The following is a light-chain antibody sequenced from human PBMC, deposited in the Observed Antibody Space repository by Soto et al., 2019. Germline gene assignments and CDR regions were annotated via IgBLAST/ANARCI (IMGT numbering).Light chain of an antibody. CDR2: EVS. J-gene: IGLJ2*01. Sequence: QSVLTQPPSASGSPGQSVTISCTGTSSDVGGYNYVSWYQQHPGKAPKLMICEVSKRPSGVPDRFSGSKSGNTASLTVSGLQAEDEADYFCSSYAGGNNVVFGGGTKVTVL. CDR3: SSYAGGNNVV. CDR1: SSDVGGYNY. V-gene: IGLV2-8*01.